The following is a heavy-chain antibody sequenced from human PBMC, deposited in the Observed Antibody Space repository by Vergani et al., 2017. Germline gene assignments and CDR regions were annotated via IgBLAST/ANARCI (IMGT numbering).Heavy chain of an antibody. V-gene: IGHV3-23*01. CDR3: ARDQRDSTIFGAHRYAY. D-gene: IGHD3-3*01. CDR1: GFRFSTYA. J-gene: IGHJ4*02. CDR2: ISASGHDT. Sequence: EVQLLESGGGLVQPVGSLRLSCAASGFRFSTYAMNWVRQAQGKGLEWVSGISASGHDTSYADSVKGRFTISRDSYKNTLYLQMNSLRADDTAIYYCARDQRDSTIFGAHRYAYWGQGSLVTVSS.